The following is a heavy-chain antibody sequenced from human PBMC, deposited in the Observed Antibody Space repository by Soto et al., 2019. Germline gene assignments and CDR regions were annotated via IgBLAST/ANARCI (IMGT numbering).Heavy chain of an antibody. CDR1: GGSITSSGYY. CDR3: ARGGGSTKVDY. Sequence: QVQLQESGPGLVKPSQTLSLTCTVSGGSITSSGYYWSWIRQHPGEGLEWIGFTSNSGSTSYNPSLKSRVTISLDTSSTQFSLTLKSVTAADTAVYYCARGGGSTKVDYWGQGTLVTVSP. V-gene: IGHV4-31*03. CDR2: TSNSGST. J-gene: IGHJ4*02. D-gene: IGHD2-2*01.